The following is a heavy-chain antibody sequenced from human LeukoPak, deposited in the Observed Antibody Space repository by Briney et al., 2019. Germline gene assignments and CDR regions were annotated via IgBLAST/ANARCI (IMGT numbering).Heavy chain of an antibody. CDR3: ARDLASCAGDCYSDGFDY. Sequence: SETLSLTCTVSGYSISSGYYWGWIRQSPGKGLEWIGSIYHGGSTYYNSSLRSRVIVSVDTSKNHFSLKMSSVTAADTAVYYCARDLASCAGDCYSDGFDYWGQGALVTVSS. CDR1: GYSISSGYY. J-gene: IGHJ4*02. D-gene: IGHD2-21*02. V-gene: IGHV4-38-2*02. CDR2: IYHGGST.